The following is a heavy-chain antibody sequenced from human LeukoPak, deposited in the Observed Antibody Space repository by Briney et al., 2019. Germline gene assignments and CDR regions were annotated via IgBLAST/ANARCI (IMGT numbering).Heavy chain of an antibody. V-gene: IGHV3-74*01. CDR3: ARARGNIHGYFEY. D-gene: IGHD5-18*01. J-gene: IGHJ4*02. CDR2: INGDASST. Sequence: PGGPMRLSCAACGLTLSGYWMQWVRQAPGKGLVWVSRINGDASSTSYADSVKGRFTISRDNAKSTLYLQMNSLRVEDTAVYYCARARGNIHGYFEYWGQGTLVTVSS. CDR1: GLTLSGYW.